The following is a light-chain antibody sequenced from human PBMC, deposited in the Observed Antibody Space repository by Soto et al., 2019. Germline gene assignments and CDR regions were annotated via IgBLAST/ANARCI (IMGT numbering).Light chain of an antibody. J-gene: IGLJ1*01. CDR1: SSDVGGYNY. CDR2: EVN. V-gene: IGLV2-8*01. Sequence: QAVLTQPPSASGSPGQSVTISCTGTSSDVGGYNYVSWFQQHPGKAPKLIIHEVNQRPSGVPDRFSGSKSGNTASLTVSGLQAEDEGTYYCCSYGGYNNVVFGTATNVTVL. CDR3: CSYGGYNNVV.